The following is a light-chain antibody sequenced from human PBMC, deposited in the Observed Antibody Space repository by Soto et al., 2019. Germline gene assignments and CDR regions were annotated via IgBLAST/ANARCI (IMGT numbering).Light chain of an antibody. CDR2: ATS. CDR1: QGLNGW. CDR3: QQYCTYPST. V-gene: IGKV1D-16*01. J-gene: IGKJ5*01. Sequence: QMTQSPSSLSASVGDRVTITCRASQGLNGWVAWYQQKPGKAPQSLMYATSRLESGVPSRFSGSRSGTDFTLTINYLQPEDFATYYCQQYCTYPSTFGQGTRLEIK.